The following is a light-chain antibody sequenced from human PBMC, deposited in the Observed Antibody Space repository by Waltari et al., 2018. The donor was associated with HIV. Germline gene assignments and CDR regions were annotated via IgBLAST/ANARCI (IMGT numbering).Light chain of an antibody. V-gene: IGKV4-1*01. CDR1: QSILFSTTNSNY. CDR2: WAS. CDR3: QQYYSHPRT. Sequence: DIVLTQSPDSLTVSLGERATINCKASQSILFSTTNSNYLAWDQQKPGHPPKLLISWASGRRSGVPDRFSGAGSGTDFTLTITSLQAEDVAVYYCQQYYSHPRTFGQGTKLEI. J-gene: IGKJ2*01.